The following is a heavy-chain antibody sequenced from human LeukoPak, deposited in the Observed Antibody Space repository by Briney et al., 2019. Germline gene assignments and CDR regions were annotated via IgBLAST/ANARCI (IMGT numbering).Heavy chain of an antibody. CDR3: ARDRAAGIAVAGSLDY. D-gene: IGHD6-19*01. V-gene: IGHV1-18*01. CDR2: ISAYNGNT. CDR1: GYTFTSYG. Sequence: ASVKVSCKASGYTFTSYGISWVRQAPGQGLGWMGWISAYNGNTNYAQKLQGRVTMTTDTSTSTAYMELRSLRSDDTAVYYCARDRAAGIAVAGSLDYWGRGTLVTVSS. J-gene: IGHJ4*02.